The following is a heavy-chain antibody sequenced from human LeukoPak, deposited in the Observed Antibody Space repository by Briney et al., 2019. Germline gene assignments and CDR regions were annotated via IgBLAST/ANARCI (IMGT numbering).Heavy chain of an antibody. Sequence: PGGSLRLSCAASGFTFSSYWMSWVRQAPGKGLEWVSAISGSGGSTYYADSVKGRFTISRDNSKNTLYLQMNSLRAEDTAVYCCAKSLTPLYYFDYWGQGTLVTVSS. CDR3: AKSLTPLYYFDY. CDR1: GFTFSSYW. J-gene: IGHJ4*02. V-gene: IGHV3-23*01. CDR2: ISGSGGST.